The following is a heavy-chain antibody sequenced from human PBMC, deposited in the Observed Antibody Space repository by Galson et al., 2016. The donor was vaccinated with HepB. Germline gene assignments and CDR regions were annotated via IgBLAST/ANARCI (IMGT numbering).Heavy chain of an antibody. V-gene: IGHV3-23*01. CDR3: AGVPSGKRLDY. CDR1: GFIFSSYA. J-gene: IGHJ4*02. D-gene: IGHD2-2*01. Sequence: SLRLSCAASGFIFSSYAMTWVRQAPGKGPEWVSTFRDGGDIYYADSVKGRFTISRDNSRNTLYLQMNSLRADDTAVYYCAGVPSGKRLDYWGQGTLVTVSS. CDR2: FRDGGDI.